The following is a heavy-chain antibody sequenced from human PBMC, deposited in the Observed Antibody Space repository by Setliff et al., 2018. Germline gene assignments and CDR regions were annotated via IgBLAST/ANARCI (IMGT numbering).Heavy chain of an antibody. CDR3: ARTESPDTYGDPDDAFDI. D-gene: IGHD4-17*01. J-gene: IGHJ3*02. Sequence: PGGSLRLSCAASGFTFSRYWMTWVRQAPGKGLEWVANIKQDGSEKYYVDSVEGRFTISRDNAKNSLYLQMNGLRVEDTAVYYCARTESPDTYGDPDDAFDIWGQGTMVTVSS. CDR2: IKQDGSEK. CDR1: GFTFSRYW. V-gene: IGHV3-7*01.